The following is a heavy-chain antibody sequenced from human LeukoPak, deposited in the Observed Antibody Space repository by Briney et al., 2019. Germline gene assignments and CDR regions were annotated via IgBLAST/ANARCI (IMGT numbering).Heavy chain of an antibody. CDR1: GYTFTSYD. J-gene: IGHJ5*02. CDR3: ARGPYYDILTGYASGWFDP. CDR2: INPNSGGT. V-gene: IGHV1-2*02. D-gene: IGHD3-9*01. Sequence: ASVKVSCKASGYTFTSYDINWVRQAPGQGLEWMGWINPNSGGTNYAQKFQGRVTMTRDTSISTAYMELSRLRSDDTAVYYCARGPYYDILTGYASGWFDPWGQGTLVTVSS.